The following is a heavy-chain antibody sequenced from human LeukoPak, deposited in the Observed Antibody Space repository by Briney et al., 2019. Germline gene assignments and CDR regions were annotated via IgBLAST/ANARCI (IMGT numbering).Heavy chain of an antibody. CDR2: IRSKAYGGTT. CDR3: TREWAITMVRGVIGDY. J-gene: IGHJ4*02. V-gene: IGHV3-49*04. D-gene: IGHD3-10*01. Sequence: PGGSLRLFCTASGFTFGDYAMSWVRQAPGKGLEWVGFIRSKAYGGTTEYAASVKGRFTISRDDSKSIAYLQMNSLKTEDTAVYYCTREWAITMVRGVIGDYWGQGTLVTVSS. CDR1: GFTFGDYA.